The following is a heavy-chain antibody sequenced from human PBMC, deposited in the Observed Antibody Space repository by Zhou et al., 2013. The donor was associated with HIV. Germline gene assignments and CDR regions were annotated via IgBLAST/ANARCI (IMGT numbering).Heavy chain of an antibody. CDR1: GYTFTSYG. J-gene: IGHJ6*02. CDR2: TSAYNGNT. CDR3: GRRGSWGDRTTIIRGGVDV. V-gene: IGHV1-18*01. Sequence: QVQLVQSGAEVKKPGASLKVSCKASGYTFTSYGISWVRQAPGQGLEWMGWTSAYNGNTHYAQKLQGRVTMTTDTSTSTAYMELRSLRSDDTAVYYCGRRGSWGDRTTIIRGGVDVWGQGTTVSVSS. D-gene: IGHD3-10*01.